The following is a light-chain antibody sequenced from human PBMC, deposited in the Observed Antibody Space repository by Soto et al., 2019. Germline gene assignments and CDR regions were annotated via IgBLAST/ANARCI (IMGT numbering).Light chain of an antibody. J-gene: IGLJ3*02. V-gene: IGLV2-14*03. CDR2: EVT. CDR3: SSFTSSSTWV. Sequence: SALTQPASVSGSPGQSITISCTGTSSDVGGYNYVSWYQQHPGKAPKVIIYEVTNRASGVSNRFSASKSGDTASLTISGLRAEDEADYHCSSFTSSSTWVFGGGTKLTVL. CDR1: SSDVGGYNY.